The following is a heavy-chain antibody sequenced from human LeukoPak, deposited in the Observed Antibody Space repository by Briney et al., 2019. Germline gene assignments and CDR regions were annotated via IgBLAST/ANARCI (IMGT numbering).Heavy chain of an antibody. CDR3: ARDYYDSSGSIDY. J-gene: IGHJ4*02. Sequence: ASVKVSCKASGYTFTGYYMHWVRQAPGQGLEWMGWINPNSGGTNYAQKFQGRVTMTRDTSISTAYMELSRLRPDDTAVYYCARDYYDSSGSIDYWGQGTLVTVSS. D-gene: IGHD3-22*01. CDR2: INPNSGGT. V-gene: IGHV1-2*02. CDR1: GYTFTGYY.